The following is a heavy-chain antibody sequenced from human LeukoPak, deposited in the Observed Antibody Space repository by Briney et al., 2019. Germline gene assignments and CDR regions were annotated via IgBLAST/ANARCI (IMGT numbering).Heavy chain of an antibody. CDR1: GFSFSGYW. CDR2: IKQDGTEK. CDR3: AKDLAVVIGY. D-gene: IGHD4-23*01. J-gene: IGHJ4*02. V-gene: IGHV3-7*03. Sequence: GGSLRLSCAASGFSFSGYWMTWVRQAPGKGLEWVANIKQDGTEKYYVDSVKGRFTISRDNAKNSLYLQMNSLRAEDTAVYYCAKDLAVVIGYWGQGTLVTVSS.